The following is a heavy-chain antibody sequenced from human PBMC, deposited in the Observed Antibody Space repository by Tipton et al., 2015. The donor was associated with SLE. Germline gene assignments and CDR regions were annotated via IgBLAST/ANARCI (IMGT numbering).Heavy chain of an antibody. CDR3: ARTSSDSYWGDYFDY. Sequence: TLSLTCTVSSGSVSSGSYYWSWIRQPPGKGLEWIGYIYYSGTTNFNPSLKTRVTMSVDTSKNQFSLKLNSVTAADTAVYFCARTSSDSYWGDYFDYWGQGTLVTVSS. V-gene: IGHV4-61*01. J-gene: IGHJ4*02. CDR1: SGSVSSGSYY. CDR2: IYYSGTT. D-gene: IGHD3-22*01.